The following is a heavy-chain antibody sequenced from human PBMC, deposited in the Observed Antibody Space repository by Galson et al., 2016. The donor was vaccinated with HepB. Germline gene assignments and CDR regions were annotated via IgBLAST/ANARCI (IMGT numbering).Heavy chain of an antibody. Sequence: LRLSCAASGFTFGSYGMHWVRQAPGKGLEWVAGIWYDGSNKYYADSVKGRFTISRDNSKNTLYLQMNSLRVEDTAVYYRAREINWNSYGMDVWGQGTTVTVS. J-gene: IGHJ6*02. V-gene: IGHV3-33*01. D-gene: IGHD1-1*01. CDR2: IWYDGSNK. CDR1: GFTFGSYG. CDR3: AREINWNSYGMDV.